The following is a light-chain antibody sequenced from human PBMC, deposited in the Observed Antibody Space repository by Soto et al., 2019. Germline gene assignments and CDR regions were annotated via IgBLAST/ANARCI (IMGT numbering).Light chain of an antibody. V-gene: IGKV1-39*01. Sequence: DIQMTQSPSSLSASVGDRVTITCRASQIIGSHLNWYQQKSGKGPNLLIFGASSLQTGVPSRFSGSGSGTDFTLTICSLQPEDFATYYCQQGYSSPLTFGGGTKVDIK. CDR1: QIIGSH. CDR2: GAS. CDR3: QQGYSSPLT. J-gene: IGKJ4*01.